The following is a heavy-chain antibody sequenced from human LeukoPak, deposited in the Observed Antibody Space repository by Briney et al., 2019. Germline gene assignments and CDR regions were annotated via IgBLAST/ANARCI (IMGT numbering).Heavy chain of an antibody. CDR2: ISSSSSTI. D-gene: IGHD6-13*01. V-gene: IGHV3-48*01. J-gene: IGHJ4*02. CDR3: ARDSSSWPHHRNFDY. CDR1: GFTFSSYS. Sequence: GGSLRLSCAASGFTFSSYSMNWVRQAPGKGLEWVSYISSSSSTIYYADSVKGRFTISRDNAKNSLYLQMNSLRAEDTAVYYCARDSSSWPHHRNFDYWGQGTLVTVSS.